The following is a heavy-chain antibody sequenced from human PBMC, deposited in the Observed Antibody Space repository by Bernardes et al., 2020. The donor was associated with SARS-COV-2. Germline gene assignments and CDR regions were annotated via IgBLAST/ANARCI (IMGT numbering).Heavy chain of an antibody. CDR3: VRGRRLLWFGEFFDAFDI. J-gene: IGHJ3*02. CDR1: GYTFIDYY. CDR2: MNPKSGGT. Sequence: ASVKVSCKASGYTFIDYYMHWVRQAPGQGLEWMGWMNPKSGGTNFAQKFQGRVTLTRDTSISTAYMELSRLKSDDTAMYYCVRGRRLLWFGEFFDAFDIWGQGTMVTLSS. D-gene: IGHD3-10*01. V-gene: IGHV1-2*02.